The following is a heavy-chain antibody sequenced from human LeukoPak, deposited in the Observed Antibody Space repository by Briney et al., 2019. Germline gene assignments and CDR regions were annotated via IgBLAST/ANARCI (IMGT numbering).Heavy chain of an antibody. CDR2: IWYDGSNK. CDR1: GFTFKSYG. Sequence: GGSLRLSCVASGFTFKSYGMHWVRQAPGKGLEWVAIIWYDGSNKYYADFVKGRFTISRDNSKNTLYLQMNSLRAEDTAVYYCARDPTAYYDSSGYYLNTIDYWGQGTLVTVSS. V-gene: IGHV3-33*01. CDR3: ARDPTAYYDSSGYYLNTIDY. D-gene: IGHD3-22*01. J-gene: IGHJ4*02.